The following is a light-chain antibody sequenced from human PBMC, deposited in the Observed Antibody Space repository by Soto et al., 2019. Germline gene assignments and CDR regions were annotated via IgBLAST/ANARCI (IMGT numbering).Light chain of an antibody. CDR1: QSVSNNY. J-gene: IGKJ5*01. V-gene: IGKV3-20*01. CDR2: GAS. CDR3: QQYGSSAPIT. Sequence: EIVLTPSPGTLSLSPGERATLSCRASQSVSNNYLAWYQQKPGQAPRLLIYGASIRATGIPDRFSGSGSETDFTLTISRLEPEDFALYYCQQYGSSAPITFGQGTRLEIK.